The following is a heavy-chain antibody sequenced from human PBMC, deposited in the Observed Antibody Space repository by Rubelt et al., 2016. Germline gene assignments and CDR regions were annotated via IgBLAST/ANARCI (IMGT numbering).Heavy chain of an antibody. CDR1: GGSISSSSYY. Sequence: QVQLQESGPGLVKPSETLSLTCTVSGGSISSSSYYWGWIRQPPGKGLDWIGYIYYSGSTNYNPSLKSRVTISVDTSKNQFSLKLSSVTATDTAVEYCARFGCGGSCRPPNFYYYYGGVVWGQGTTVTVSS. V-gene: IGHV4-61*05. CDR3: ARFGCGGSCRPPNFYYYYGGVV. CDR2: IYYSGST. J-gene: IGHJ6*02. D-gene: IGHD2-15*01.